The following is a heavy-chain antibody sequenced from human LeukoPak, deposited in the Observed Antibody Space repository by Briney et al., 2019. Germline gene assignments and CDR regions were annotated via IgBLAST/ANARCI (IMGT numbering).Heavy chain of an antibody. V-gene: IGHV3-15*07. D-gene: IGHD3-9*01. J-gene: IGHJ3*01. CDR3: ARDWYHAFDF. CDR1: GFTFTNTW. CDR2: IKSKSAGGTT. Sequence: PGGSLRLSCAASGFTFTNTWMNWVRQAPGKGLEWVGRIKSKSAGGTTDYAAPVKGRFTISRDDSKNTLYLRMNSLKTEDTAVYYCARDWYHAFDFWGQGTMVTVSS.